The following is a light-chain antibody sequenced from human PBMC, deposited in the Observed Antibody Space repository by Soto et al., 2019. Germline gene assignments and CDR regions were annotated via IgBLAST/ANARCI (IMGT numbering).Light chain of an antibody. CDR1: QGVGSN. CDR3: QHFNIWPHMPT. CDR2: DAS. J-gene: IGKJ4*01. Sequence: IVLTQSPATLSVSPGERGTLSCRASQGVGSNLAWYQQRPGQAPRLLIYDASTRATGIPDRFSGGGSGTEFTLTISSLQSDDFAVYYCQHFNIWPHMPTFGGGTKLEIK. V-gene: IGKV3-15*01.